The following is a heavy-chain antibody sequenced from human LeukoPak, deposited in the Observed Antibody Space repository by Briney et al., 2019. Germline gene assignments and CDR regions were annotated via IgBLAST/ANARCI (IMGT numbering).Heavy chain of an antibody. D-gene: IGHD2-2*01. Sequence: SVKVSCKASGGTFSSYAISWVRQAPGQGLEWMGGIIPIFGTANYAQKFQGRVTITADESTSTAYMELSSLRSEDTAVYYCARGRVPATWRFDPWGQGTLVTVSS. CDR3: ARGRVPATWRFDP. V-gene: IGHV1-69*13. CDR2: IIPIFGTA. J-gene: IGHJ5*02. CDR1: GGTFSSYA.